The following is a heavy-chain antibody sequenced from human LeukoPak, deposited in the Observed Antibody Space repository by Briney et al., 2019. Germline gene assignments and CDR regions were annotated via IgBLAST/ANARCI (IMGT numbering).Heavy chain of an antibody. J-gene: IGHJ4*02. D-gene: IGHD1-14*01. CDR3: ARGNQADDY. V-gene: IGHV3-74*01. CDR2: INPGGSSI. Sequence: GGSLRLSCAASGFAFSSYWMHWVRQVPGKGLVWVARINPGGSSITYADSVKGRFTISRDNAENTLYLQMDSLRAEDTGVYYCARGNQADDYWGQGTLVTVSS. CDR1: GFAFSSYW.